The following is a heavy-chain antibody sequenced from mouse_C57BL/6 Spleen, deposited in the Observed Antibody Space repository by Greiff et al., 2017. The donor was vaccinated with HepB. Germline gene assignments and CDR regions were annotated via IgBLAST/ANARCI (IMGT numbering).Heavy chain of an antibody. CDR1: GYTFTDYY. CDR3: ARGGDVEYFDY. J-gene: IGHJ2*01. CDR2: INPYNGGT. D-gene: IGHD3-3*01. Sequence: EVKLQQSGPVLVKPGASVKMSCKASGYTFTDYYMNWVKQSHGKSLEWIGVINPYNGGTSYNQKFKGKATLTVDKSSSTAYMELNSLTSEDSAVYYCARGGDVEYFDYWGQGTTLTVSS. V-gene: IGHV1-19*01.